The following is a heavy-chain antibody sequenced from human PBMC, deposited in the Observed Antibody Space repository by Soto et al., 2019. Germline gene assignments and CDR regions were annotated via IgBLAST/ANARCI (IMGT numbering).Heavy chain of an antibody. CDR2: ISYDGSNK. D-gene: IGHD1-26*01. CDR3: AKAAYSGSSTTFDY. J-gene: IGHJ4*02. V-gene: IGHV3-30*18. CDR1: GFTFSSYG. Sequence: PRLSCAASGFTFSSYGMHWVRQAPGKGLEWVAVISYDGSNKYYADSVKGRFTISRDNSKNTLYLQMNSLRAEDTAVYYCAKAAYSGSSTTFDYWGQGTLVTVSS.